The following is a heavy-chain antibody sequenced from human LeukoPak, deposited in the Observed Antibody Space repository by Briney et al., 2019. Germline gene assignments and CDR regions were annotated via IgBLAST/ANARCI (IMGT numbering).Heavy chain of an antibody. V-gene: IGHV1-2*06. CDR3: AALLAASGNWFDP. J-gene: IGHJ5*02. Sequence: ASVKVSCKASGYTFTDYYMHGVRQAPGQGLEWMGRIYPNSGGTNYAQKFQGRVAMTRDTSTSTAYMELSRLRSDDTAVYYCAALLAASGNWFDPWGQGTLVTVSS. CDR1: GYTFTDYY. D-gene: IGHD6-13*01. CDR2: IYPNSGGT.